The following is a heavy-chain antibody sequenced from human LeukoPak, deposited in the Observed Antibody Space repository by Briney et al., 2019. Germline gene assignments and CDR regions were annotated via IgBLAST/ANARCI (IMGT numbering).Heavy chain of an antibody. CDR3: ARIVVTQDAFDI. CDR2: ISAYNGNT. D-gene: IGHD3-22*01. Sequence: ASVKVSCKASGYTFTSYGISWVRQAPGQGLEWMGWISAYNGNTNYAQKLQGRVTMTTDTSTSTAYMELRSLRSDDTVVYYCARIVVTQDAFDIWGQGTMVTVSS. V-gene: IGHV1-18*01. CDR1: GYTFTSYG. J-gene: IGHJ3*02.